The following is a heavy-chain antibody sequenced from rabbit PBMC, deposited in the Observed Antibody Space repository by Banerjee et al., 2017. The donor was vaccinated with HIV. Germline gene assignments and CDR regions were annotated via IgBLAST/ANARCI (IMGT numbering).Heavy chain of an antibody. Sequence: QSLEESGGDLVKPGASLTLTCTASGFAFSSGYICWVRQAPGKGLEWIGCIGTGKGGIDYASWAKGRFTISKTSSTTVTLQMTSLTGADTATYFCARSSANYADNGNAYYFKLWGPGTLVTVS. CDR2: IGTGKGGI. J-gene: IGHJ4*01. CDR1: GFAFSSGY. D-gene: IGHD4-2*01. V-gene: IGHV1S40*01. CDR3: ARSSANYADNGNAYYFKL.